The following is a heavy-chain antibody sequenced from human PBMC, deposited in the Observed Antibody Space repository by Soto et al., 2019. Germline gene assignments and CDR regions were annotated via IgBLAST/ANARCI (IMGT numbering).Heavy chain of an antibody. Sequence: PWVSLRLSCAASGFTFNTYAMNWVRQAPGKGLEWVSSISSGRDYIHYADSVRGRFSISRDNAKNSLFLQTNSLRAEDTAVYYCTSSYNWYEAWGHGPLVTVSS. D-gene: IGHD1-1*01. CDR1: GFTFNTYA. V-gene: IGHV3-21*01. J-gene: IGHJ5*01. CDR3: TSSYNWYEA. CDR2: ISSGRDYI.